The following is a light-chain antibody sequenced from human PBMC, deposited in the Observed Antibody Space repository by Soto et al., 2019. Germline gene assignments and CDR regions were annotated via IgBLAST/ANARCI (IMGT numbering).Light chain of an antibody. Sequence: QSVLTQAPSASGTPGQRVTISCSGSSSNIGSNTVSWYQQVPGTAPKLLIYSNVQRPSGVPDRFSGSKSGTSASLAIGGLQSEDEADYYCAAWDGSLNGWVFGGGTQLTV. CDR1: SSNIGSNT. J-gene: IGLJ3*02. V-gene: IGLV1-44*01. CDR3: AAWDGSLNGWV. CDR2: SNV.